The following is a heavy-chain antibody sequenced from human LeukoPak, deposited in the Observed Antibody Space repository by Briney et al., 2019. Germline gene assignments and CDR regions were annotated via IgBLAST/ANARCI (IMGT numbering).Heavy chain of an antibody. CDR1: GASISSYY. Sequence: SETLSLTCTVSGASISSYYWSWIRQPPGKGLEWIGYIYYSGSTSSNPSLKSRVTISVDTSKNQFSLKLSSVTAADTAVYYCARPYSSGWYGVFHIWGQGTMVTVSS. V-gene: IGHV4-59*08. CDR2: IYYSGST. CDR3: ARPYSSGWYGVFHI. D-gene: IGHD6-19*01. J-gene: IGHJ3*02.